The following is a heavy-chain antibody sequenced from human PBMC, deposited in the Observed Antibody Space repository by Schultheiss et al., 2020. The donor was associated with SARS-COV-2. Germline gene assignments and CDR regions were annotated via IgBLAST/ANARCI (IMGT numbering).Heavy chain of an antibody. CDR3: ARDGDFYYYYMDV. CDR1: GGSISSSNW. V-gene: IGHV4-4*02. J-gene: IGHJ6*03. Sequence: SETLSLTCAVSGGSISSSNWWSWVRQPPGKGLEWIGEIYHSGSTNYNPSLKSRVTISVDKSKNQFSLKLSSVTAADTAVYYCARDGDFYYYYMDVWGKGTTVTVS. CDR2: IYHSGST. D-gene: IGHD3-10*01.